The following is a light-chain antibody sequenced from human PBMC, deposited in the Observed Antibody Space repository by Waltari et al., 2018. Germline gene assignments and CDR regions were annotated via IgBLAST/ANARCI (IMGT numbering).Light chain of an antibody. CDR1: QLGPKF. CDR3: QAWDSSSDSYV. Sequence: SYELTQPPSVPVSAGQTASITCSGDQLGPKFVCWFKQRPGQSPVLVIYQDKKRPSGIPERFSGSNSGNTATLTISGTQPLDEADYYCQAWDSSSDSYVFGSGTKVTV. CDR2: QDK. V-gene: IGLV3-1*01. J-gene: IGLJ1*01.